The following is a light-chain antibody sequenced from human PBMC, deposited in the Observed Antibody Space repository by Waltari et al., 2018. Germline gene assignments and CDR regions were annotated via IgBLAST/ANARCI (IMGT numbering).Light chain of an antibody. V-gene: IGLV1-51*02. CDR2: EDS. J-gene: IGLJ7*01. Sequence: QSVLTQPPSVSAAPGQRVTISCSVGSSNIGSNYVFWYRQFPGTAPKPLTYEDSERPSGIPGRFSGSKSGTSATLDITGLQAGDEADYYCGTWDSSLSGAVFGGGTHLTVL. CDR1: SSNIGSNY. CDR3: GTWDSSLSGAV.